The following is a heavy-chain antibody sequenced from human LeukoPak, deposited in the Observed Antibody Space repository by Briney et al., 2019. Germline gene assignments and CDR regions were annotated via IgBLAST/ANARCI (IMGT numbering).Heavy chain of an antibody. D-gene: IGHD5-18*01. Sequence: ASVKVSCKASGYTFTSYGISWVRQAPGQGLEWMGWNSAYNGNTNYAQKLQGRVTMTTDTSTSTAYMELRSLRSDDTAVYYCARVGTLRGYSYGNYYYYMDVWGKGTTVTVSS. V-gene: IGHV1-18*01. CDR3: ARVGTLRGYSYGNYYYYMDV. CDR2: NSAYNGNT. CDR1: GYTFTSYG. J-gene: IGHJ6*03.